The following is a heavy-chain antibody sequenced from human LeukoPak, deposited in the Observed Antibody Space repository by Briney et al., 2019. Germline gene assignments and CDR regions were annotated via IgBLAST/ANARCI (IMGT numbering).Heavy chain of an antibody. J-gene: IGHJ4*02. Sequence: SQTLSLTCSVSGGSISSGDYYWSWIRQPPGRGREWIGYIFYTGSTYYNPSLTSRVTVSIDTSKNQFSLRLTSVTAADTAVYYCARVVFWSGYHYFDYWGQGTLVTVSS. D-gene: IGHD3-3*01. CDR3: ARVVFWSGYHYFDY. V-gene: IGHV4-30-4*01. CDR1: GGSISSGDYY. CDR2: IFYTGST.